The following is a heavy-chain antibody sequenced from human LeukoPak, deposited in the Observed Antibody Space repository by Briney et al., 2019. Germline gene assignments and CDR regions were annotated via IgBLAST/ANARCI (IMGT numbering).Heavy chain of an antibody. CDR3: ARDFSASAALI. CDR2: ISTSSSTI. D-gene: IGHD1-26*01. Sequence: GGALRLSCAASGFTFSSYSMNWVRQAPGKGLEWISYISTSSSTIYYADSVKGRFTISRDNAKNSLYLQMNSLRAEDTSVYYCARDFSASAALIWGQGTLVTVSS. CDR1: GFTFSSYS. J-gene: IGHJ4*02. V-gene: IGHV3-48*04.